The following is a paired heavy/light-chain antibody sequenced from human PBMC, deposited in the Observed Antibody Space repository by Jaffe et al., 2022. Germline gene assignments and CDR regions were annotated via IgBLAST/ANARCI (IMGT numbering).Heavy chain of an antibody. Sequence: EVQLLESGGGLVQPGGSLRLSCAASGFTFSSYAMSWVRQAPGKGLKWVSGISTSGTGTYYADSVKGRFTISRDNSKNTLYLQMNSLRAEDTAVYYCARPMTTVTDDALDIWGQGTMVTVSS. J-gene: IGHJ3*02. CDR3: ARPMTTVTDDALDI. CDR1: GFTFSSYA. V-gene: IGHV3-23*01. CDR2: ISTSGTGT. D-gene: IGHD4-17*01.
Light chain of an antibody. CDR3: QVWDSSTASSYV. Sequence: SYELTQPLSVSVALGQTARITCGGNNIGSKNVHWYQQKPGQAPVLVIYRDSNRPSGIPERFSGSNSGNMATLTISRAQAGDEADYYCQVWDSSTASSYVFGTGTKVTVL. V-gene: IGLV3-9*01. CDR1: NIGSKN. CDR2: RDS. J-gene: IGLJ1*01.